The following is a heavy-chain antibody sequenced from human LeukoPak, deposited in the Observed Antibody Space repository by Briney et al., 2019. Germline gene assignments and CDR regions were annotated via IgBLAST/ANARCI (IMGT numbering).Heavy chain of an antibody. CDR1: GYTFTSYY. D-gene: IGHD1-1*01. CDR3: ARLQIQIEDY. Sequence: GASVKVSCKASGYTFTSYYMHWVRQAPGQGLEWMGWISAYNGNTNYAQKLQGRVTMTTDTSTSTAYMELRSLRSDDTAVYYCARLQIQIEDYWGQGTLVTVSS. J-gene: IGHJ4*02. V-gene: IGHV1-18*04. CDR2: ISAYNGNT.